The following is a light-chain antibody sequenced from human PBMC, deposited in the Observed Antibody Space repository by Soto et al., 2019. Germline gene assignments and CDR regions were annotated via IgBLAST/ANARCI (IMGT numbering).Light chain of an antibody. CDR3: CSYAGSSTYYV. CDR1: SSDVGSYNL. V-gene: IGLV2-23*01. CDR2: EGS. Sequence: QSVLTQPASVSGSPGQSITISCTGTSSDVGSYNLVSWYQQHPGKAPKLMIHEGSKRPSGVSNRFSGSKSGNTASLTISGLQAEDEADYYCCSYAGSSTYYVFGTG. J-gene: IGLJ1*01.